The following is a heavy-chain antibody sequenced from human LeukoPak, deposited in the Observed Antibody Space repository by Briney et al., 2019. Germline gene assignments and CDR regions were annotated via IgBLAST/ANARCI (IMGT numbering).Heavy chain of an antibody. D-gene: IGHD2-21*02. CDR3: ERDWPRDNDAFDI. V-gene: IGHV3-21*01. CDR2: ISSSSSYI. CDR1: GFTFSSYS. Sequence: GGSLRLSCAASGFTFSSYSMNWVRQAPGKGLELVSSISSSSSYIYYADSVKGRFAISRDNAKNSLYLQMNSLRAEDTAVYYCERDWPRDNDAFDIWGQGTMVTVSS. J-gene: IGHJ3*02.